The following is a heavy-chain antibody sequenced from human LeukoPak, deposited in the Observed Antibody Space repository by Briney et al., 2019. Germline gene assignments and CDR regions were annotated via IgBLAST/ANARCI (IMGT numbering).Heavy chain of an antibody. CDR1: GFTFSSYG. D-gene: IGHD6-25*01. CDR3: VRGPHIAATSY. CDR2: IKQDGSEK. V-gene: IGHV3-7*03. Sequence: GGSLRLSCAASGFTFSSYGMHWVRQAPGKGLEWVANIKQDGSEKQYVDSVKGRFAISRDNAKKSLYLQINTLRAEDTAVYYCVRGPHIAATSYWGQGTLVTVSS. J-gene: IGHJ4*02.